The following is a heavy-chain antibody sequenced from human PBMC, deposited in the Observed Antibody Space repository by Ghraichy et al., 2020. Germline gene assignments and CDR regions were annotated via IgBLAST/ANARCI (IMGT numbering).Heavy chain of an antibody. CDR2: IHYNGKK. CDR3: AKRVVGGASFDI. D-gene: IGHD2-21*01. Sequence: IGYIHYNGKKNYRPSLRSRVTMSVDTSKDQFSLTLSSVTAADTAVYYCAKRVVGGASFDIWGQGTMV. V-gene: IGHV4-59*03. J-gene: IGHJ3*02.